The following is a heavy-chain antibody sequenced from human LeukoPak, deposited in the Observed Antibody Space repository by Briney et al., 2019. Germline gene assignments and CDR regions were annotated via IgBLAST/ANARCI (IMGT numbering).Heavy chain of an antibody. CDR3: ARGAKYSYYYYMDV. Sequence: SETLSLTCTVSGGSISSSSYYWGWIRQPPGKGLEWIGSIYYSGSTYYNPSLKSRVTISVDTSKNQFSLKLSSVTAADTAVYYCARGAKYSYYYYMDVWGKGTTVTVSS. CDR2: IYYSGST. D-gene: IGHD4/OR15-4a*01. V-gene: IGHV4-39*01. CDR1: GGSISSSSYY. J-gene: IGHJ6*03.